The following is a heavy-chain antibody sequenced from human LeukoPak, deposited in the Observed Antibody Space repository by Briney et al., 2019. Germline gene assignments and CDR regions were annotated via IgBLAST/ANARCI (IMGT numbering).Heavy chain of an antibody. V-gene: IGHV4-4*07. CDR2: IYSSGST. J-gene: IGHJ5*02. Sequence: SETLSLTCTVSDGSISSYYWSWIRQPAGKGLEWIGRIYSSGSTNYNPALKSRVTMSVDTSKNQFSLKLSSVTAADTAVYYCARDRYDSVYNWFDPWGQGTLVTVSS. CDR3: ARDRYDSVYNWFDP. D-gene: IGHD3-22*01. CDR1: DGSISSYY.